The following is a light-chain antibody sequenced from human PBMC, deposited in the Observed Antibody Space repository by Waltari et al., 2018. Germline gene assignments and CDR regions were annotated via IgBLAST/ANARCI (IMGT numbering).Light chain of an antibody. CDR2: EGS. J-gene: IGLJ1*01. V-gene: IGLV2-23*01. CDR3: CSYAVGAIYV. CDR1: SSDVGSYNL. Sequence: QSALTQPASVSGSPGQSNTISCTGTSSDVGSYNLVSWYQQHPGKAPKLMIYEGSNRPSGISHRFSGSKSGNTASLTISGLQAEDEADYYCCSYAVGAIYVFGTGTKVTVL.